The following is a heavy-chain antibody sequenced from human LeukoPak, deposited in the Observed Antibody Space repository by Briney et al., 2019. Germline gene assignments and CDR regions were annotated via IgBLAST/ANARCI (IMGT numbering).Heavy chain of an antibody. CDR2: INHSGST. J-gene: IGHJ5*02. Sequence: PSETLSLACAVYGGSFSGYYCSWIRQPPGKGLEWIGEINHSGSTNYNPSLKSRVTISVDTSKNQFSLKLSSVTAADTAVYYCARYFILGELSTNWFDPWGQRTLVTVSS. CDR1: GGSFSGYY. CDR3: ARYFILGELSTNWFDP. D-gene: IGHD3-16*02. V-gene: IGHV4-34*01.